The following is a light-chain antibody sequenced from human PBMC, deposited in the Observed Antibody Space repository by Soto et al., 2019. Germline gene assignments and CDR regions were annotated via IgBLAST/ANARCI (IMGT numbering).Light chain of an antibody. V-gene: IGKV3-20*01. CDR2: GAS. J-gene: IGKJ4*01. Sequence: TQSPSSLSASVEDRVIITCRASQSISNHLNWYQQKPGQAPRLLIYGASSRATGIPDRFSGSGSGTDFTLTISRLEPEDVAVYYCQQYGSFFGGGTKVDIK. CDR3: QQYGSF. CDR1: QSISNH.